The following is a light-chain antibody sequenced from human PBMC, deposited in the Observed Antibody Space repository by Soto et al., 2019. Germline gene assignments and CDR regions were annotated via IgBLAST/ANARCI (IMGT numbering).Light chain of an antibody. CDR1: QGISSY. CDR2: AAT. CDR3: QQLNDYPIT. Sequence: IQLTQSPSSLSASVGDRVTITCRASQGISSYLAWYQQKPGRAPNLLIYAATTLQSGVPSRFSGSGSGTDFTLTISSLQPEDFATYYCQQLNDYPITVGQGTRLENK. J-gene: IGKJ5*01. V-gene: IGKV1-9*01.